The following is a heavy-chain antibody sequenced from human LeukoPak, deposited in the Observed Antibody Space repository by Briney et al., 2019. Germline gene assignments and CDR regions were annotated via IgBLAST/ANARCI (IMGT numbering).Heavy chain of an antibody. CDR2: ISSSSSYI. CDR3: ARDKLAYSNGWYWYFDL. V-gene: IGHV3-21*01. J-gene: IGHJ2*01. D-gene: IGHD6-19*01. CDR1: GFTFSSYS. Sequence: GGSLRLSCAASGFTFSSYSMNWVRQAPGKGLEWVSSISSSSSYIYYADSVKGRFTISRDNAKNSLYLQMNSLRAEDTAAYYCARDKLAYSNGWYWYFDLWGRGTLVTVSS.